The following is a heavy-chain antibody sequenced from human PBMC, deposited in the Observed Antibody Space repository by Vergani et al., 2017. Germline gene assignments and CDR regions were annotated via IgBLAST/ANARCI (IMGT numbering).Heavy chain of an antibody. J-gene: IGHJ4*02. CDR2: LIPIFGTT. D-gene: IGHD2-15*01. Sequence: QVQLVQSGAEVKKPGSSVKVSCKASGGTFSTYAISWVRQAPGQGLEWMGRLIPIFGTTNYAQNFQGRVTITADESTSTAYMELSSLRYEDTAVYYCARDRRYCSGGSCYLDYWGQGTLITVSS. CDR1: GGTFSTYA. V-gene: IGHV1-69*13. CDR3: ARDRRYCSGGSCYLDY.